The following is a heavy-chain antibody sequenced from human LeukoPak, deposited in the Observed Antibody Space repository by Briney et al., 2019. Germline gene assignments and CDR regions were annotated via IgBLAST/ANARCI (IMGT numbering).Heavy chain of an antibody. V-gene: IGHV4-30-2*01. CDR2: IYHSGST. CDR1: GGSISSGGYS. J-gene: IGHJ4*02. Sequence: SETLSLTCAVSGGSISSGGYSWSWIRQPPGKGLEWIGYIYHSGSTYYNPSLKSRVTISVDRSKNQFSLKLSSVTAADTAVYYCARAKDGPYYFDYWGQGTLATVSS. CDR3: ARAKDGPYYFDY. D-gene: IGHD2-15*01.